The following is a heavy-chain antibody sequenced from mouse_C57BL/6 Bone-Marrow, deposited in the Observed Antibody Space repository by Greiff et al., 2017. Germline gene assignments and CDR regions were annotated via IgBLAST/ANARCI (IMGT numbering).Heavy chain of an antibody. D-gene: IGHD1-2*01. CDR2: IYPRDGST. Sequence: VQLQESGPELVKPGASVKLSCKASGYTFTSYDINWVKQRPGQGLEWIGWIYPRDGSTKYNEKFKGKATLTVDTSSSTAYMELYSLTSEDSAVYFCAWLYMYYWGQGTSVTVSS. J-gene: IGHJ4*01. CDR3: AWLYMYY. CDR1: GYTFTSYD. V-gene: IGHV1-85*01.